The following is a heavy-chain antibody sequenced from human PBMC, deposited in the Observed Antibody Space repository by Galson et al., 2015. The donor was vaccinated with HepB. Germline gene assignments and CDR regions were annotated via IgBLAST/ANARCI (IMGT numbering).Heavy chain of an antibody. D-gene: IGHD5/OR15-5a*01. CDR2: IYSGGST. Sequence: SLRLSCAASGFTVSSNYMSWVRQAPGKGLEWVSVIYSGGSTYYADSVKGRFTISRDNSKNTLYLQVNSLRAEDTAVYYCARDRGVYEYDYWGQGTLVTVSS. CDR1: GFTVSSNY. V-gene: IGHV3-53*01. J-gene: IGHJ4*02. CDR3: ARDRGVYEYDY.